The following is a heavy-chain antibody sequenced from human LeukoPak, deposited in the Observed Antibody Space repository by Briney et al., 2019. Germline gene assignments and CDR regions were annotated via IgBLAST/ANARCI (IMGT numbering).Heavy chain of an antibody. CDR1: GFTFSRYW. D-gene: IGHD2-15*01. V-gene: IGHV3-74*01. J-gene: IGHJ4*02. CDR2: INSEGSST. CDR3: ASRDQSCSGGSCYPIDY. Sequence: PGGSLRLSCAASGFTFSRYWMHWVRHAPGKGRVWVSRINSEGSSTSYADSVKGRFTISRDNAKNTLYLQMNSLRAEDTAVYYCASRDQSCSGGSCYPIDYWGQRTLVTVSS.